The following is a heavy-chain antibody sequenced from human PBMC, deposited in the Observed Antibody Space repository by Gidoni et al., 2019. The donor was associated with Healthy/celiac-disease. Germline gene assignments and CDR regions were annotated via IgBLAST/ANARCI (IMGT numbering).Heavy chain of an antibody. D-gene: IGHD3-3*01. V-gene: IGHV3-23*01. Sequence: EVQLLESGGGLVQPGGSLRLSCAASGSTFRSHAMSWVRQAPGKGLEWVSAISGSGGSTYYADSVKGRFTISRDNSKNTLYLQMNSLRAEDTAVYYCAKDSLFSRFWSGYYNDYWGQGTLVTVSS. CDR3: AKDSLFSRFWSGYYNDY. CDR1: GSTFRSHA. J-gene: IGHJ4*02. CDR2: ISGSGGST.